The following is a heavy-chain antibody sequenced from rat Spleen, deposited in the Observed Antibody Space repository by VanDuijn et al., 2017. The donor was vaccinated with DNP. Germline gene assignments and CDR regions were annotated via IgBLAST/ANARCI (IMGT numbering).Heavy chain of an antibody. D-gene: IGHD1-12*03. J-gene: IGHJ3*01. CDR1: GYSITSNY. V-gene: IGHV3-1*01. CDR3: ARSDFSLMGFIPFAF. CDR2: ISYSGTI. Sequence: EVQLQESGPGHVKPSQSLSLTCSVTGYSITSNYWGWIRKFPGNKMEWMAYISYSGTIGYNPSLRSRISITRDTSKNQVFLQLHSVTTADTAKYYCARSDFSLMGFIPFAFWGQGTLVTVSS.